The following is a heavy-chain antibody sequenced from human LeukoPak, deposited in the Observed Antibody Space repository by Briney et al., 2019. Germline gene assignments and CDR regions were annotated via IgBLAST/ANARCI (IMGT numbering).Heavy chain of an antibody. CDR3: AKDLSGHFDY. CDR1: GFTFSLYG. J-gene: IGHJ4*02. D-gene: IGHD2/OR15-2a*01. Sequence: GRSVRLFCGASGFTFSLYGMHGVRQAPGEGVEWVAVISYDGSNTYYADSVKGRFTISRDNSKNTLYLQMNSLRAEDTAVYYCAKDLSGHFDYWGQGTLVTVSS. V-gene: IGHV3-30*18. CDR2: ISYDGSNT.